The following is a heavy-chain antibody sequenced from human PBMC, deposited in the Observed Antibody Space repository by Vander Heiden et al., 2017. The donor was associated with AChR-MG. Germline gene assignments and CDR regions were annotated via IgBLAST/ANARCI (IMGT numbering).Heavy chain of an antibody. CDR1: GGSFSGYY. Sequence: QVQLQQWGAGLLKPSETLSLTCAVYGGSFSGYYWSWIRQPPGKGLEWIGEINHSGSTNYNPSLKSRVTISVDTSKNQFSLKLSSVTAADTAVYYCARVDRMVRGVIRYYYYGMDVWGQGTTVTVSS. J-gene: IGHJ6*02. CDR3: ARVDRMVRGVIRYYYYGMDV. CDR2: INHSGST. V-gene: IGHV4-34*01. D-gene: IGHD3-10*01.